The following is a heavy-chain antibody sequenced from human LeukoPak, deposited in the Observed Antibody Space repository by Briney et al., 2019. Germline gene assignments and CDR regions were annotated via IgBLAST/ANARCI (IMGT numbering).Heavy chain of an antibody. D-gene: IGHD2-21*01. V-gene: IGHV1-69*05. CDR3: TRGMRAIPIYD. J-gene: IGHJ4*02. CDR1: GGALSSYT. Sequence: SVKVSCKASGGALSSYTISWVRQAPGQGLEWMGGFIPLFGSVQYARKFQGRVTITMDESASTTYMELRSLRSEDTAVFYCTRGMRAIPIYDWGQGTLVTVSS. CDR2: FIPLFGSV.